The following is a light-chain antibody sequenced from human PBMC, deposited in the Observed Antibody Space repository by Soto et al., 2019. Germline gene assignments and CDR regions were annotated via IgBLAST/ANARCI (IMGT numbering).Light chain of an antibody. CDR1: ESVKSW. CDR3: QHHNNYTDA. Sequence: DIQMTQSPSTPAAYIGTSVTITCRASESVKSWLARYQQKPGEAPKLLIYDASALPRGIPSRFSGSGTGTKIALTIAILQPDDFETSTYQHHNNYTDAFGQGTKVDIK. CDR2: DAS. J-gene: IGKJ1*01. V-gene: IGKV1-5*01.